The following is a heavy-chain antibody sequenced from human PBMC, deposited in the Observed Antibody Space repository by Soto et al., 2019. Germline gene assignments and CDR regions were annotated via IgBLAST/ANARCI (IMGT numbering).Heavy chain of an antibody. CDR1: GGSISSGGYS. V-gene: IGHV4-30-2*01. D-gene: IGHD1-1*01. CDR2: IYHSGST. Sequence: QLQLQESGSGLVRPSQTLSLTCAVSGGSISSGGYSWNWIRQPPGKGLEWIGYIYHSGSTLYNPSLKSRVTISVDKSKNPFSLKLTSVTAADTAVYYCARDQLEGNGFDPWGQGTLVTVSS. CDR3: ARDQLEGNGFDP. J-gene: IGHJ5*02.